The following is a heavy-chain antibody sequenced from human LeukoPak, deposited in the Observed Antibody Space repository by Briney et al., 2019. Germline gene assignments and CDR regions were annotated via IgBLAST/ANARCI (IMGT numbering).Heavy chain of an antibody. CDR3: AREGHYDILTGYSPVEYYYYYMDV. V-gene: IGHV3-30*04. Sequence: GGSLRLSCAASGFTFSTYTIHWVRQAPGKGLEWVAVMFYDGNDQPYAASVKGRFTISRDNSKNTVYLQMNSLRAEDTAVYYCAREGHYDILTGYSPVEYYYYYMDVWGKGTTVTVSS. CDR2: MFYDGNDQ. D-gene: IGHD3-9*01. CDR1: GFTFSTYT. J-gene: IGHJ6*03.